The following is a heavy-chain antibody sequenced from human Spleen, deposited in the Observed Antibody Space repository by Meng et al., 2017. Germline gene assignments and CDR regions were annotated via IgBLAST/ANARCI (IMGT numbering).Heavy chain of an antibody. Sequence: QVQLVASGGGVVQPGRSLRLSCAASGFTFSHSGMHWVRQAPGKGLEWVAVISYGGTKRTYADSVKGRFTISRENSKNTLYLQMNSLKTEDTAVYYCVKDRSSSWAFDNWGQAILVTVSS. V-gene: IGHV3-30*18. CDR3: VKDRSSSWAFDN. CDR2: ISYGGTKR. D-gene: IGHD6-13*01. J-gene: IGHJ4*02. CDR1: GFTFSHSG.